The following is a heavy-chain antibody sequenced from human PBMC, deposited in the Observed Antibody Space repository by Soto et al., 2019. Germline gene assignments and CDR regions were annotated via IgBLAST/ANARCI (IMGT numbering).Heavy chain of an antibody. CDR1: GFNFKTYA. CDR2: ISSSGSRT. D-gene: IGHD6-19*01. J-gene: IGHJ4*02. V-gene: IGHV3-23*01. CDR3: AKETLQVVSGTGDS. Sequence: EVQLLESGGGLVQPGGSRRLSCAASGFNFKTYAMSWVRQAPGRGLEWVSAISSSGSRTYYADSVKGWFTISRDNSKNALFLEMNGLRAEDTALYYCAKETLQVVSGTGDSWGRGTLVTVSS.